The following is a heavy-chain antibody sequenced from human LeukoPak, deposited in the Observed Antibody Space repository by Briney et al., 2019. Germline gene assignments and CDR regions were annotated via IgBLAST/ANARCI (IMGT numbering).Heavy chain of an antibody. V-gene: IGHV3-48*03. CDR1: GFTFSSYE. J-gene: IGHJ4*02. CDR2: ISSSGSTI. D-gene: IGHD6-13*01. CDR3: ASSAAAEAMVY. Sequence: GGSLRLSCAASGFTFSSYEMNWVRQAPGKGLEWVSYISSSGSTIYYADSVKGRFTISRDNAKNSLYLQMNSLRAEDTAVYCCASSAAAEAMVYWGQGTLVTVSS.